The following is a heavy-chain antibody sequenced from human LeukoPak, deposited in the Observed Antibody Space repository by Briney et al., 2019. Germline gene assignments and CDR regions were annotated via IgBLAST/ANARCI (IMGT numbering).Heavy chain of an antibody. D-gene: IGHD1-26*01. CDR3: ARDRVGATYAFDI. V-gene: IGHV4-38-2*02. J-gene: IGHJ3*02. CDR2: IHHSGST. Sequence: SETLSLTCAVSGYSISSAYYWGWMRQPPGKGLEWIVSIHHSGSTYFNPSLKSRVTISVDTSKNQFSLKLTSVTAAATAVYYCARDRVGATYAFDIWGQGTMVTVSS. CDR1: GYSISSAYY.